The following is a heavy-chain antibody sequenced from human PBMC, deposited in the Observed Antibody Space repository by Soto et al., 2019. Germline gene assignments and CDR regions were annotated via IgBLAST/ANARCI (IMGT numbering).Heavy chain of an antibody. V-gene: IGHV3-20*01. CDR2: INSNGGKT. D-gene: IGHD3-10*01. CDR3: AREYGSGSSPPWFDP. J-gene: IGHJ5*02. CDR1: GFTFADYG. Sequence: PGGSLRLSCAASGFTFADYGMSWVRQVPGKGLEWVSGINSNGGKTGYADSVKGRFTISRDNAKNSLYLQMNSLRAEDTALYHCAREYGSGSSPPWFDPWGQGTLVTVSS.